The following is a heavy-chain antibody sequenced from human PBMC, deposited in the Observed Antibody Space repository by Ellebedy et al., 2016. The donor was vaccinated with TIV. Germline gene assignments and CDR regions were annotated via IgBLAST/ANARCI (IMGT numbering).Heavy chain of an antibody. CDR1: GGSISSYS. Sequence: MPSETLSLTCTVSGGSISSYSWSWIRQPPGKGLEWIGEINHSGSTNYNPSPKSRVTISVDTSKNQFSLKLSSVTAADTAVYYCARGYRGSGYFDLWGRGTLVTVSS. CDR2: INHSGST. CDR3: ARGYRGSGYFDL. V-gene: IGHV4-34*01. D-gene: IGHD1-14*01. J-gene: IGHJ2*01.